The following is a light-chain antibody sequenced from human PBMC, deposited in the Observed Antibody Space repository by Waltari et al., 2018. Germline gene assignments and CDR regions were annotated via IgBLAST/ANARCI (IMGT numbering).Light chain of an antibody. CDR1: QSVSSNY. CDR2: GAS. Sequence: EIVLTQSPGTLSLSPGARPTLSCRASQSVSSNYLAWYQQKPGQAPRLLISGASSRATGVPDRFNGSGSGTDFTLTISRLEPEDFAMYYCQQYGFSPEYTFGQGTKLEIK. CDR3: QQYGFSPEYT. V-gene: IGKV3-20*01. J-gene: IGKJ2*01.